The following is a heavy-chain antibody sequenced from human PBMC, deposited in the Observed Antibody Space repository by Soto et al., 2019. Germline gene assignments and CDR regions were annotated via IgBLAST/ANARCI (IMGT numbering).Heavy chain of an antibody. CDR2: ISAYTDDP. V-gene: IGHV1-18*01. J-gene: IGHJ5*02. Sequence: AASVKVSCKASGNTFTNFGVTWVRQAPGQGLEWMGWISAYTDDPNYAQKFQGRVTVTIDTSTSTAYLDLRSLTSDDTAVYYCARVIPGAEAWFDPWGQGTLVTVSS. CDR1: GNTFTNFG. D-gene: IGHD2-2*01. CDR3: ARVIPGAEAWFDP.